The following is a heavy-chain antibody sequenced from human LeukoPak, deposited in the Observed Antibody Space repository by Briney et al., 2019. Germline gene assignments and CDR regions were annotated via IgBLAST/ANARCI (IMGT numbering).Heavy chain of an antibody. CDR3: ARATGFYDFWSGPRHYYMDV. Sequence: KPSETLSLTCTVSGGSISSYYWSWIRQPPGKGLEWIGYIYYSGSTNYNPSLKSRVTISVDTSKNQFSLKLSSVTAADTAVYYCARATGFYDFWSGPRHYYMDVWGKGTTVTVSS. CDR1: GGSISSYY. V-gene: IGHV4-59*01. J-gene: IGHJ6*03. CDR2: IYYSGST. D-gene: IGHD3-3*01.